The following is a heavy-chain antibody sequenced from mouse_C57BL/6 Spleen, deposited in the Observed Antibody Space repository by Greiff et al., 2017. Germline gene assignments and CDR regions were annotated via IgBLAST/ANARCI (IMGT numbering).Heavy chain of an antibody. CDR1: GYTFTSYW. D-gene: IGHD1-1*01. CDR2: IDPSDSET. V-gene: IGHV1-52*01. CDR3: ARGVVATRYFDF. J-gene: IGHJ1*03. Sequence: QVQLQQPGAELVRPGSSVKLSCKASGYTFTSYWMHWVKQRPLQGLEWIGNIDPSDSETNSNQKFKDKATLTVDKSSSTAYMQLSSLTSEDSAVYYCARGVVATRYFDFWGTGTTVTVSS.